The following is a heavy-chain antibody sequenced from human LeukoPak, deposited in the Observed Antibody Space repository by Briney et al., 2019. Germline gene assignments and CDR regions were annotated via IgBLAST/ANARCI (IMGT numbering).Heavy chain of an antibody. CDR2: ISGSGGST. CDR1: GFTFSSYA. Sequence: PGGSLRLSCAASGFTFSSYAMSWVRQAPGKGLEWVSAISGSGGSTYYADSAKGRFTISRDNSKNTLYLQMNSLRAEDTVVNYCAKGVVGATSYFDYWGQGTLVTVSS. CDR3: AKGVVGATSYFDY. V-gene: IGHV3-23*01. J-gene: IGHJ4*02. D-gene: IGHD1-26*01.